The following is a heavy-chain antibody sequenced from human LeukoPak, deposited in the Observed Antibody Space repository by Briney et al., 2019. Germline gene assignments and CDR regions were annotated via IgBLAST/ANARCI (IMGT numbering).Heavy chain of an antibody. CDR1: GFTFSSYA. CDR3: AKDREAAAADPFDY. J-gene: IGHJ4*02. V-gene: IGHV3-23*01. CDR2: ISGSGGRT. Sequence: GGSLRLSCAASGFTFSSYAMSRVHQAPGKGLEWVSAISGSGGRTSYADSVKGRFTISSDNSKNTLNLKMNSLRAEDTAVYYCAKDREAAAADPFDYWGQGTLVTVSS. D-gene: IGHD6-13*01.